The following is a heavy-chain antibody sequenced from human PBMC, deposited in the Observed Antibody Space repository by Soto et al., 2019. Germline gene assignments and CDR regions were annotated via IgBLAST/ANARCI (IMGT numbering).Heavy chain of an antibody. CDR3: ARAYGGFDNGLDV. J-gene: IGHJ6*02. D-gene: IGHD5-12*01. CDR2: IYYSGST. Sequence: LETVSLTCTVSGDSIRSYYWTWIRQPPGKGLELIGYIYYSGSTRYNPSLKSRVTISVDMSKNQFSLKLSSVIAADTAVYYCARAYGGFDNGLDVWGQGTAVTVSS. V-gene: IGHV4-59*01. CDR1: GDSIRSYY.